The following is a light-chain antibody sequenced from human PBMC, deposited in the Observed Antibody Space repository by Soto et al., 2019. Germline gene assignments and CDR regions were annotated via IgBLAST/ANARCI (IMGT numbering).Light chain of an antibody. CDR2: DAS. V-gene: IGKV1-5*01. Sequence: DIQMTQSPSSLSASVGDRVSITCRASQSISTWLAWYQQQPGGAPRLLIYDASSLQSGVPSRFSGNGSGTDFTLTISSLQPEDVATYYCQKYNSAPLTFGGGTKVDI. CDR3: QKYNSAPLT. CDR1: QSISTW. J-gene: IGKJ4*01.